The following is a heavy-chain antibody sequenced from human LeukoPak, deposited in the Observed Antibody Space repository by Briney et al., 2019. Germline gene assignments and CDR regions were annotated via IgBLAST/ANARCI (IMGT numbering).Heavy chain of an antibody. CDR2: INHSGST. V-gene: IGHV4-34*01. CDR3: ARGDSSGYYYAD. D-gene: IGHD3-22*01. CDR1: GGSFSGYY. Sequence: PSETLSPTCAVYGGSFSGYYWSWIRQPPGKGLEWIGEINHSGSTNYNPSLKSRVTISVDTSKNQFSLKLSSVTAADTAVYYCARGDSSGYYYADWGQGALVTVSS. J-gene: IGHJ4*02.